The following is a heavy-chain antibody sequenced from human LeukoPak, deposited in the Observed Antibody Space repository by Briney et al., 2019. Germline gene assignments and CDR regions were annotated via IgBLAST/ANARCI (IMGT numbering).Heavy chain of an antibody. V-gene: IGHV4-34*01. CDR3: ARGLRAALGY. CDR2: INHSGST. D-gene: IGHD6-6*01. Sequence: SETLSLTCAVYGGSFSGYYWSWIRQPPGKGLEWIGEINHSGSTNYNPSLKSRVTISVDTFKNQFSLKLSSVTAADTAVYYCARGLRAALGYWGQGTLVTVSS. J-gene: IGHJ4*02. CDR1: GGSFSGYY.